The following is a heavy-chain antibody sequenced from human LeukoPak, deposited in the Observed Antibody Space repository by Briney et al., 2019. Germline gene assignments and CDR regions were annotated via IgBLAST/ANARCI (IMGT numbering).Heavy chain of an antibody. V-gene: IGHV3-74*01. D-gene: IGHD3-10*01. CDR1: GFTFSSYW. CDR3: ARSLDGGFGGPNWFDH. J-gene: IGHJ5*02. CDR2: INTDGSST. Sequence: GGSLRLSCAASGFTFSSYWMDWVRHAPGKGLVWVSRINTDGSSTIYADSVKGRFTISRDNAKNTLYLQMGSLSSEDMAVYYCARSLDGGFGGPNWFDHWGQGTLVTVSS.